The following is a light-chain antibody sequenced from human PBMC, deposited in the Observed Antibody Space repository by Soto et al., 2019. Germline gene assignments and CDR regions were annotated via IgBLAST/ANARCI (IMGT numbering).Light chain of an antibody. CDR1: SGDVGSYNR. V-gene: IGLV2-18*02. Sequence: QAVLTQPPSVSGSPGQSVTISCTGPSGDVGSYNRVSWYQQPPGTAPKLMIYEVSNRPSGVPDRFSGSKSGNTASLTISGLQAEDEADYYCSSFTSSSTLIFGGGTKVTVL. J-gene: IGLJ2*01. CDR3: SSFTSSSTLI. CDR2: EVS.